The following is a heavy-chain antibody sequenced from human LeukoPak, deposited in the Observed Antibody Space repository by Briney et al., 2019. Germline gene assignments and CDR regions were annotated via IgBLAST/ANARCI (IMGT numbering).Heavy chain of an antibody. CDR1: GGSVSDYY. V-gene: IGHV4-59*02. CDR3: ASRKLGNDY. J-gene: IGHJ4*02. CDR2: IYYTGST. D-gene: IGHD7-27*01. Sequence: KPSETLSLTCTISGGSVSDYYWSWIRQSPGKGLEWIGYIYYTGSTSYNPSLKSRVTISADTSKNEFSLKLNSVNAADTAVYYCASRKLGNDYWGQGTLVTVSS.